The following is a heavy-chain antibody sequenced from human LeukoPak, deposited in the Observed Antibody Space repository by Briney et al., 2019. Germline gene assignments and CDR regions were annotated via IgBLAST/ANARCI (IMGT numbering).Heavy chain of an antibody. V-gene: IGHV3-30*03. J-gene: IGHJ4*02. D-gene: IGHD6-13*01. Sequence: GGSLRLSCAASGFTFSSYGMHWVRQAPGKGLEWVTFISYDGNNRKYADSVAGRFTISRDNSKNTLYLEMNSLRAEDTTVYYCARLDSSSWYVYWGQGTLVTVSS. CDR3: ARLDSSSWYVY. CDR2: ISYDGNNR. CDR1: GFTFSSYG.